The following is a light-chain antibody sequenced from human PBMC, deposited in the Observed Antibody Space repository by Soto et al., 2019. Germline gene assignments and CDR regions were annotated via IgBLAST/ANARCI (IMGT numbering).Light chain of an antibody. CDR3: QTWGTGIRV. V-gene: IGLV4-69*01. CDR1: SGHSSYA. CDR2: LNSDGSH. J-gene: IGLJ3*02. Sequence: QAVVTQSPSASASLGASVKVTCTLSSGHSSYAIAWHQQQPEKGPRYLMKLNSDGSHSKGDGIPDRFSGSSSGAERYLTISSLQSEDEADYYCQTWGTGIRVFGGGTKLTVL.